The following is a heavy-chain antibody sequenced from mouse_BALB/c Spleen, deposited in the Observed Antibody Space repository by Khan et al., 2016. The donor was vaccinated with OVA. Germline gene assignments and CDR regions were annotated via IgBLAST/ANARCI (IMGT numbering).Heavy chain of an antibody. CDR3: ARSPYGNFAY. J-gene: IGHJ3*01. D-gene: IGHD2-1*01. Sequence: EVELVESGGGLVKPGGSLKLSCAASGFTFSTFAMSWVRQTPEKRLEWVATINSDGDYTYYPDNVTGRFTISRDNAKNTLYLQMNSLRSEDTAMYYCARSPYGNFAYWGQGTLVTVSA. CDR2: INSDGDYT. V-gene: IGHV5-9-3*01. CDR1: GFTFSTFA.